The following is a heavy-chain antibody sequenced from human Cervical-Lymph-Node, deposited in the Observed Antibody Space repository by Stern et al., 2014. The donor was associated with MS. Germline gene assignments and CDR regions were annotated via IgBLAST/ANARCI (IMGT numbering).Heavy chain of an antibody. CDR3: AREATRIIVGIDY. CDR2: LNPNRDDP. D-gene: IGHD2/OR15-2a*01. J-gene: IGHJ4*02. Sequence: VQLVESGAKMERPGASVRVSCKASGYDFTGFFIHWVRQVPGQGLEWMGRLNPNRDDPTYAQTFQDRVTLTSDTSIGTAYLELSRLTSADTAVYYCAREATRIIVGIDYWGQGTPVTVSS. CDR1: GYDFTGFF. V-gene: IGHV1-2*06.